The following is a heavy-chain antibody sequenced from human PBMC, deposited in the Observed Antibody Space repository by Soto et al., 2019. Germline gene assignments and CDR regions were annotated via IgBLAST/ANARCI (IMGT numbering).Heavy chain of an antibody. Sequence: ASVKVSCKASGGTFSSYAISWVRQAPGQGLEWMGGIIPIFGTANYAQKFQGRVTITADESTSTAYMELSSLRSEDTAVYYCARGAGIGYCSGGSCYGSNYWGQGTLVTVSS. CDR3: ARGAGIGYCSGGSCYGSNY. CDR1: GGTFSSYA. D-gene: IGHD2-15*01. V-gene: IGHV1-69*13. J-gene: IGHJ4*02. CDR2: IIPIFGTA.